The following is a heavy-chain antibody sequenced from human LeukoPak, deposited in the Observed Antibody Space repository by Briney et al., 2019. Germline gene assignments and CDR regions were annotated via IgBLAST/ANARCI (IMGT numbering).Heavy chain of an antibody. CDR1: GFTFSSYA. J-gene: IGHJ4*02. Sequence: GGSLRLSCAASGFTFSSYAMSWVRQAPGKGLEWVSVISDGGDSTLYADSVKGRFTISRDNAKSSLFLQMNDLRAEDTAVYYCAKGGRGNGEVYWGQGTLVTVSS. CDR3: AKGGRGNGEVY. CDR2: ISDGGDST. V-gene: IGHV3-23*01. D-gene: IGHD2-8*01.